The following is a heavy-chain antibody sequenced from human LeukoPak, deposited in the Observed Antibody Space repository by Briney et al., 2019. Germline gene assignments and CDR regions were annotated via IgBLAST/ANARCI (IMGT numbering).Heavy chain of an antibody. J-gene: IGHJ4*02. Sequence: GESLKISCKGSGYSFTSYWIGWVRQMPGKGLEWMGIIYPGDSDTRYSPSFQGQVTISADKSISTAYLQWSSLKASDTVMCYCARNLDRMVRTLGYWGQGTLVTVSS. CDR2: IYPGDSDT. CDR1: GYSFTSYW. CDR3: ARNLDRMVRTLGY. V-gene: IGHV5-51*01. D-gene: IGHD3-10*01.